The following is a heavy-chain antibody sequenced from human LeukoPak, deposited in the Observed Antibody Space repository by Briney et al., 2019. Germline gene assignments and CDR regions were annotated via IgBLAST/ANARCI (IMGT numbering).Heavy chain of an antibody. J-gene: IGHJ4*02. CDR2: INPSGGST. CDR1: GYTFTGYY. Sequence: VASVKVSCKASGYTFTGYYMHWVRQAPGQGLEWMGIINPSGGSTSYAQKFQGRVTMTRDMSTSTVYMELSSLRSEDTAVYYCARVSRSGWYAYWGQGTLVTVSS. CDR3: ARVSRSGWYAY. V-gene: IGHV1-46*01. D-gene: IGHD6-19*01.